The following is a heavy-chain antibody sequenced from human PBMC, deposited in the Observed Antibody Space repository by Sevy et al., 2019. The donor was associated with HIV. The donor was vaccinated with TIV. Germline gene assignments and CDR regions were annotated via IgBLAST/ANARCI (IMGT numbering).Heavy chain of an antibody. CDR1: GFTFTNYG. CDR3: ARAHQMPQRQYYYYFGMDV. Sequence: AAVKVSCKTSGFTFTNYGISWVRQAPRQGPERMGWINTDTGKTNYAQKVQGRVTMTRDTSTTTAYMELRNLRSDDTAVYYCARAHQMPQRQYYYYFGMDVWGQGTTVTVSS. D-gene: IGHD2-2*01. CDR2: INTDTGKT. V-gene: IGHV1-18*01. J-gene: IGHJ6*02.